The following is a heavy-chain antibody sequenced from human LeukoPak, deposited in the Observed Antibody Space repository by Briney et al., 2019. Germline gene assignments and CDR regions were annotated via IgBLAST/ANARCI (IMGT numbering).Heavy chain of an antibody. Sequence: SETLSLTCTVSGGSISSSSYYWGWIRQPPGKGLEWIGEINHSGSTNYNPSLKSRVTISVDTSKNQFSLKLSSVTAADTAVYYCARGSWKRRVRYYFDYWGQGTLVTVSS. V-gene: IGHV4-39*07. CDR1: GGSISSSSYY. J-gene: IGHJ4*02. CDR3: ARGSWKRRVRYYFDY. D-gene: IGHD1-1*01. CDR2: INHSGST.